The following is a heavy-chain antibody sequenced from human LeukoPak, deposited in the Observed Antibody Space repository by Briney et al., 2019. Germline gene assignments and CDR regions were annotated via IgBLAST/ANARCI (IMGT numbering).Heavy chain of an antibody. CDR2: ISTSSTYI. V-gene: IGHV3-21*04. CDR1: GFTFSSYS. J-gene: IGHJ6*02. Sequence: PGGSLRLSCAASGFTFSSYSMIWVRQAPGKGLEWVSSISTSSTYIYYADSVKGRFTISRDNAKNSLYLQMSSLRDEDTAVYYCAKDESAMDVWGQGTTVTVSS. CDR3: AKDESAMDV.